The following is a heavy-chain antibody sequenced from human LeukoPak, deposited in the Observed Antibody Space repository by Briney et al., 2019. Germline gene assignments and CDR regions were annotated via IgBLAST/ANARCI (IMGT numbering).Heavy chain of an antibody. CDR3: AKDSDYGLY. Sequence: GGSLRLSCAASGFTFSSYGMHWVRQAPGKGLEWVAVISYDGSNKYYADSVKGRFTISRDNSKNTLYLQMNSLRAEDTAVYYCAKDSDYGLYWGQGTLVTVSS. D-gene: IGHD4-17*01. V-gene: IGHV3-30*18. J-gene: IGHJ4*02. CDR1: GFTFSSYG. CDR2: ISYDGSNK.